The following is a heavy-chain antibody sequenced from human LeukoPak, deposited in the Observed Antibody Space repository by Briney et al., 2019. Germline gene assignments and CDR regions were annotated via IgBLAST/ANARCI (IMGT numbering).Heavy chain of an antibody. D-gene: IGHD2-15*01. J-gene: IGHJ5*02. CDR2: ISGDGSIT. V-gene: IGHV3-74*01. Sequence: GGSLRLSCAASGFTFSSYWMHWVRQAPGKGLVWVSRISGDGSITIYADSVKGRFTISRDNAKNTLYLQMNSLGVEDTAVYFCARRVDAARWYDPWGQGTLVTVSS. CDR1: GFTFSSYW. CDR3: ARRVDAARWYDP.